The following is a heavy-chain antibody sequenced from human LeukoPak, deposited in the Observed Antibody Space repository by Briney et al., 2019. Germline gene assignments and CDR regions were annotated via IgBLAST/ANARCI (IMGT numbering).Heavy chain of an antibody. CDR3: ARHRTGDFWSGYYLWWFDP. J-gene: IGHJ5*02. CDR1: GGSISSYY. V-gene: IGHV4-59*08. Sequence: SETLSLTCTVSGGSISSYYWSWIRQPPGKGLEWIGYICYSGSTNYNPSLKSRVTISVDTSKNQFSLKLSSVTAADTAVYYCARHRTGDFWSGYYLWWFDPWGQGTLVTVSS. CDR2: ICYSGST. D-gene: IGHD3-3*01.